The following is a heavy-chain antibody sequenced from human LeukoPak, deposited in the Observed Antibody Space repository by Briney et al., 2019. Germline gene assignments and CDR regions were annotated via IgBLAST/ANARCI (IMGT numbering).Heavy chain of an antibody. CDR3: ARDQHTRNSSGWPDFDY. CDR1: GFTFSSYE. D-gene: IGHD6-19*01. J-gene: IGHJ4*02. CDR2: ISSSGSTI. Sequence: TGGSLRLSCAASGFTFSSYEMNWVRQAPGKGLEWVSYISSSGSTIYYADSVKGRFTISRDNAKNSLYLQMNSLRAEDTAVYYCARDQHTRNSSGWPDFDYWGQGTLVTVSS. V-gene: IGHV3-48*03.